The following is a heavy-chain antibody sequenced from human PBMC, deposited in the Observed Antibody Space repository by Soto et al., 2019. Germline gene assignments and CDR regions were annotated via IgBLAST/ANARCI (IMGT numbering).Heavy chain of an antibody. CDR1: GGSISSSSYY. V-gene: IGHV4-39*01. CDR2: IYYSGST. J-gene: IGHJ4*02. CDR3: ARRYGGTFDY. D-gene: IGHD2-15*01. Sequence: SETLSLTCTVSGGSISSSSYYWGWIRQPPGKGLEWIGSIYYSGSTYYNPSLKSRVTISVDTSKNQFSLKLSPVTAADTAVYYCARRYGGTFDYWGQGTQVPVSS.